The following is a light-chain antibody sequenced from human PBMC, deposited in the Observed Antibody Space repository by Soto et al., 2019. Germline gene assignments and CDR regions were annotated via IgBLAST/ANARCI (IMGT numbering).Light chain of an antibody. CDR2: GTS. Sequence: VMTQSPATLSVSPGDRATLSCRASQTFNRNVAWYQQKPGQAPRLLIYGTSSRATGIPARFSGSGSGTDFTLTISSLQFEDFAVYYCQHYNNWPPWTFGQGTKVDIK. J-gene: IGKJ1*01. CDR1: QTFNRN. V-gene: IGKV3-15*01. CDR3: QHYNNWPPWT.